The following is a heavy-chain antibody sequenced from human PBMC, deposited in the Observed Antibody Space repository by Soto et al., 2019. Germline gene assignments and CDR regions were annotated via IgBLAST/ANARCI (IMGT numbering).Heavy chain of an antibody. Sequence: QVRLLQSGAEVKESGASVKVSCEASGYTFTAYYIHWVRQAPGQGLEWMGWINPDTGGTDYAQKFQGWVTMTRDTSITTAFMELASLKIDDTAVCYCARAIARDGSSWYRGGYDSWGQGTLVTVSS. V-gene: IGHV1-2*04. D-gene: IGHD6-13*01. CDR2: INPDTGGT. CDR3: ARAIARDGSSWYRGGYDS. J-gene: IGHJ4*02. CDR1: GYTFTAYY.